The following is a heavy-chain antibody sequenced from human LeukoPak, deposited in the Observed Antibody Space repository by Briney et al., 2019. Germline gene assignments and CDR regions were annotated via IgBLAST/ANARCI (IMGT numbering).Heavy chain of an antibody. D-gene: IGHD2-15*01. CDR2: ISNNGGYT. J-gene: IGHJ4*02. Sequence: GGSLRLSCAASGFTFSSSAMSWVHQAPGKGLEWVSAISNNGGYTYYADSVQGRFTISRDNSKSTLCLQMNSLRAEDTAVYYCAKQLGYCSDGSCYFPYWGQGTLVTVSS. V-gene: IGHV3-23*01. CDR3: AKQLGYCSDGSCYFPY. CDR1: GFTFSSSA.